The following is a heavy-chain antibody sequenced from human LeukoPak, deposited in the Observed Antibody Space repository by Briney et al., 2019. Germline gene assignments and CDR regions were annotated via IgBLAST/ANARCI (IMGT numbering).Heavy chain of an antibody. D-gene: IGHD2-15*01. CDR2: ISNNGGYT. J-gene: IGHJ4*02. Sequence: GGSLRLSCAASGFTFSSSAMSWVHQAPGKGLEWVSAISNNGGYTYYADSVQGRFTISRDNSKSTLCLQMNSLRAEDTAVYYCAKQLGYCSDGSCYFPYWGQGTLVTVSS. V-gene: IGHV3-23*01. CDR3: AKQLGYCSDGSCYFPY. CDR1: GFTFSSSA.